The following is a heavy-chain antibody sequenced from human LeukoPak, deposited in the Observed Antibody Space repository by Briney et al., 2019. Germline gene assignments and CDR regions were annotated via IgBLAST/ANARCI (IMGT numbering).Heavy chain of an antibody. V-gene: IGHV3-74*01. CDR3: AGGSYSSSSPFDY. CDR2: INSDGSST. J-gene: IGHJ4*02. D-gene: IGHD6-6*01. Sequence: QAGGSLRLSCAASGLTFSSYWMHWVRQAPGKGLVWVSRINSDGSSTSYADSVKGRFTISRDNAKNTLYLQMNSLRAEDTAVYYCAGGSYSSSSPFDYWGQGTLVTVSS. CDR1: GLTFSSYW.